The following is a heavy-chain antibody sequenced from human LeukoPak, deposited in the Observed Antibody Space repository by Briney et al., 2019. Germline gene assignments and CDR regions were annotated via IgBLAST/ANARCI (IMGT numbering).Heavy chain of an antibody. D-gene: IGHD6-19*01. Sequence: PGGSLRLSCAAPGFTFSNYWMSWVRQAPGKGLEWVANIKQDGSEKYYVDSVKGRFTVSRDNAENSLYLQMNSLRAEDTALYYCARDRGRGWYRADYFDYWGQGTLVTVSS. CDR3: ARDRGRGWYRADYFDY. J-gene: IGHJ4*02. CDR1: GFTFSNYW. V-gene: IGHV3-7*01. CDR2: IKQDGSEK.